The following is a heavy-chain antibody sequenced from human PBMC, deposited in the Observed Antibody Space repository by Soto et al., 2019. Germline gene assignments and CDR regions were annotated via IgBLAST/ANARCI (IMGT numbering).Heavy chain of an antibody. Sequence: EVQLLESGGGLVQPGGSLRLSCAASGFTLSSYAMSWVRQAPGKGLEWVSAISGSGGSTYYADYVKGRFTISRDNSKNTLYLQMNSLRDEDTAVYYCANSPSAYCGGDCYGGFDYWGQGTLVTVSS. CDR3: ANSPSAYCGGDCYGGFDY. J-gene: IGHJ4*02. CDR2: ISGSGGST. CDR1: GFTLSSYA. D-gene: IGHD2-21*02. V-gene: IGHV3-23*01.